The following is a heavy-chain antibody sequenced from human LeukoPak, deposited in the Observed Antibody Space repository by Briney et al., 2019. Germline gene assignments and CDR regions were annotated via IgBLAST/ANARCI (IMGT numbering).Heavy chain of an antibody. J-gene: IGHJ6*02. V-gene: IGHV4-39*01. CDR2: IYYSGST. CDR3: ARHPMVRGVIIFYYYYGMDV. CDR1: GGSISSSSYY. D-gene: IGHD3-10*01. Sequence: SETLSLTCTVSGGSISSSSYYWGWIRQPPGKGLEWIGSIYYSGSTYYNPSPKSRVTISVDTSKNQFSLKLSSVSAADTAVYYCARHPMVRGVIIFYYYYGMDVWGQGTTVTVSS.